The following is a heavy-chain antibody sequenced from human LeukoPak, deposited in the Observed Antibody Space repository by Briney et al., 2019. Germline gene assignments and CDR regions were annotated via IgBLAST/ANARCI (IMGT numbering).Heavy chain of an antibody. J-gene: IGHJ4*02. V-gene: IGHV1-18*01. CDR2: ISAYNGNT. D-gene: IGHD1-26*01. CDR3: ARDTVGATPALY. Sequence: ASVRVSCKASGYTFTSYGISWVRQAPGQGLEWMGWISAYNGNTNYAQKLQGRVTMTTDTSTSTAYMELRSLRSDDTAVYYCARDTVGATPALYWGQGTLVTVSS. CDR1: GYTFTSYG.